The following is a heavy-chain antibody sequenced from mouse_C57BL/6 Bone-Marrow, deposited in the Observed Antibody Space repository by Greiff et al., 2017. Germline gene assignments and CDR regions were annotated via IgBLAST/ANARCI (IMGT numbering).Heavy chain of an antibody. CDR3: ANNNDY. V-gene: IGHV1-58*01. Sequence: EVQLQQSGVELVRPGSSVKMSCKTSGYTFTSYGINWVKQRPGQGLEWIGYIYIGNGYTAYNEKFKGKATLTSDTSSITAYMPLSSLTSEYSAIYFCANNNDYWGQGTTLTVSS. CDR2: IYIGNGYT. CDR1: GYTFTSYG. J-gene: IGHJ2*01.